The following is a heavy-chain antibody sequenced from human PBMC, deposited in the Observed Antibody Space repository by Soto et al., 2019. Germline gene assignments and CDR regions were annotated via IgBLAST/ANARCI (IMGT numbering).Heavy chain of an antibody. CDR1: GGTFSSYA. D-gene: IGHD3-9*01. J-gene: IGHJ4*02. V-gene: IGHV1-69*13. CDR3: ARGITYYDILTGYTRGYYFDY. Sequence: SVKVSCKASGGTFSSYAISWVRQAPGQGLEWVGGIIPIFGTANYAQKFQGRVTITADESTSTAYMELSSLRSEDTAVYYCARGITYYDILTGYTRGYYFDYWGQGTQVTVSS. CDR2: IIPIFGTA.